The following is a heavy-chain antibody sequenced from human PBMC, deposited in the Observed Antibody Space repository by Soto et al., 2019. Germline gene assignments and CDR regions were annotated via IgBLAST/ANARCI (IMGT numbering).Heavy chain of an antibody. V-gene: IGHV3-11*01. CDR2: ISSSGSTI. D-gene: IGHD3-9*01. CDR1: GFTFSDYY. J-gene: IGHJ6*02. Sequence: GGSLRLSCAASGFTFSDYYMSWIRQAPGKGLEWVSYISSSGSTIYYADNVKGRFTISRGNAKNSLYLQMNSLRAEDTAVYYCASGGGYDILTGYLRGILFRGQGTTVTVSS. CDR3: ASGGGYDILTGYLRGILF.